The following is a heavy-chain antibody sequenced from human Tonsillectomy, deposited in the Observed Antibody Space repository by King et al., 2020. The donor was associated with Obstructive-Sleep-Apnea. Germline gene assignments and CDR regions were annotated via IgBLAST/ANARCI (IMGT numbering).Heavy chain of an antibody. CDR2: ISSSSSYI. D-gene: IGHD2-15*01. CDR1: GFIFSSYS. CDR3: ARDLYCSGGTCYTGLGY. Sequence: VQLVESGGGLVKPGGSLRLSCAASGFIFSSYSMNWVRQAPGKGLEWVSSISSSSSYIYYADSVKGLFTISRDNAKNSLYLQMNSLRAEDTAVYYCARDLYCSGGTCYTGLGYWGQGTLVTVSS. J-gene: IGHJ4*02. V-gene: IGHV3-21*01.